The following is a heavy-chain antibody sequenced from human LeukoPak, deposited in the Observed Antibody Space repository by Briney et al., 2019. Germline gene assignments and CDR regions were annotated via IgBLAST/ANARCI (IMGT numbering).Heavy chain of an antibody. Sequence: GGSLRLSCAASGFTFRSNWMHWVRQAPGKGLVWVSRINRDGSSTDYADSVKGRFTISRDNAKNTLYLQMNSLRAEDTAVYYCTRDVSYASDYWGQGTLVTASS. CDR3: TRDVSYASDY. V-gene: IGHV3-74*01. D-gene: IGHD3-16*01. CDR1: GFTFRSNW. CDR2: INRDGSST. J-gene: IGHJ4*02.